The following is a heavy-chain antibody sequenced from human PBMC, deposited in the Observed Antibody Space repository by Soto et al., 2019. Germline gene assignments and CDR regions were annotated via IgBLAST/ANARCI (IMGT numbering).Heavy chain of an antibody. CDR3: AREAPFLEWLLPNYYYYGMDV. CDR2: IYYSGST. V-gene: IGHV4-61*01. Sequence: QVQLQESGPGLVKPSETLSLTCTVSGGSVSSGSYYWSWIRQPPGKGLEWIGYIYYSGSTNYNPSLKSRVTISVDTSKNQLSLKLSSVTAADTAVYYCAREAPFLEWLLPNYYYYGMDVWGQGTTVTVSS. J-gene: IGHJ6*02. CDR1: GGSVSSGSYY. D-gene: IGHD3-3*02.